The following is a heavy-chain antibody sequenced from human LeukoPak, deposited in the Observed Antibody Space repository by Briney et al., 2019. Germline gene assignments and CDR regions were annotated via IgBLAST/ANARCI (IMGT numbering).Heavy chain of an antibody. J-gene: IGHJ5*02. Sequence: SETLSHTCTVSGDSISNYYWSWIRQPPGKGLEWIGYIYDSGKTNYNPSLKSRVAILVDTSKNQFSLILTSVTAADSAVYYCARHEGAAGVLRFDPWGQGTLVTVSS. CDR1: GDSISNYY. D-gene: IGHD3-3*01. CDR3: ARHEGAAGVLRFDP. CDR2: IYDSGKT. V-gene: IGHV4-59*08.